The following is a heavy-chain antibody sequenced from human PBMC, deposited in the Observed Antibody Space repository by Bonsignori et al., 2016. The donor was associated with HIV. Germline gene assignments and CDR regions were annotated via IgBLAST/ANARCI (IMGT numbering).Heavy chain of an antibody. CDR3: AKDRGVWSGYYGPYYFDY. V-gene: IGHV3-30*18. J-gene: IGHJ4*02. CDR2: ISYDGSNK. D-gene: IGHD3-3*01. Sequence: GESLKISCAASGLTFSSHGMHWVRQAPGKGLEWVAVISYDGSNKYYVDSVKGRFTISRDNSKNTLYLQMNSLRAEDTAVYYCAKDRGVWSGYYGPYYFDYWGQGTLVTVSS. CDR1: GLTFSSHG.